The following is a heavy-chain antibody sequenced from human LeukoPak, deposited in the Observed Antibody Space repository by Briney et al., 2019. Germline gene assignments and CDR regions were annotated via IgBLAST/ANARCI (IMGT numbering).Heavy chain of an antibody. Sequence: GGSLRLSCAASGFTFSNYWMSWVRQAPGKGLEWVANIRPDGGERNYVNSVKGRFTISRDNGKNSLYLQMHSLRAEDTAVYYCARDVVGALDYWGQGTLVTVSS. CDR3: ARDVVGALDY. CDR1: GFTFSNYW. J-gene: IGHJ4*02. V-gene: IGHV3-7*01. CDR2: IRPDGGER. D-gene: IGHD1-26*01.